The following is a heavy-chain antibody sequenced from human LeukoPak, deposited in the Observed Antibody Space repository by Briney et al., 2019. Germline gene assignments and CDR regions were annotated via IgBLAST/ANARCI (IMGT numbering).Heavy chain of an antibody. CDR3: ARGPIVGATTVGDY. Sequence: PSETLSLTCAVYGGSFSGYYWSWIRQPPGKGLEWIGEINHSGSTNYNPSLKSRVTISVDTSKNQFSLKLSSVTAADTAVYHCARGPIVGATTVGDYWGQGTLVTVSS. V-gene: IGHV4-34*01. D-gene: IGHD1-26*01. J-gene: IGHJ4*02. CDR1: GGSFSGYY. CDR2: INHSGST.